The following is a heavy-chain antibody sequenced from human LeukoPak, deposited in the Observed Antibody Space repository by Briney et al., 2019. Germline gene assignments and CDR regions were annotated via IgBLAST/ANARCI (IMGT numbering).Heavy chain of an antibody. CDR1: GYTFTSYG. V-gene: IGHV1-18*01. CDR2: TSAYNGNT. CDR3: ARDRLGFDAFDI. Sequence: ASVKVSCKASGYTFTSYGISWVRQAPGQGLEWMGWTSAYNGNTNYAQKLQGRVTMTTDTSTSTAYMELRSLRSDDTAVYYCARDRLGFDAFDIWGQGTMVTVSS. D-gene: IGHD5-12*01. J-gene: IGHJ3*02.